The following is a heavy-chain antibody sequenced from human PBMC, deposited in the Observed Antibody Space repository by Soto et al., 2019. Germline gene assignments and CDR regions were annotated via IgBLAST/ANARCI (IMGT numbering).Heavy chain of an antibody. CDR1: GFTFSSYS. J-gene: IGHJ4*02. V-gene: IGHV3-23*01. CDR3: AKKVNSGPGSQYFDY. Sequence: GGSLRLSCAASGFTFSSYSMSWVRQAPGKGLEWVSGFRTSGDGGTTYYADPVKGRFTISRDNSKNMLFLQMNSLRAEDTAIYYCAKKVNSGPGSQYFDYWGQGTLVTVSS. CDR2: FRTSGDGGTT. D-gene: IGHD3-10*01.